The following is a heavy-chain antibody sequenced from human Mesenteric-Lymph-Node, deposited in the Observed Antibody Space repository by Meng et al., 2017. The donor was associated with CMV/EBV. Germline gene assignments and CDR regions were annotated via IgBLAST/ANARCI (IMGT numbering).Heavy chain of an antibody. Sequence: ASVKVSCKASGYTFTSHGISWVRQAPGQGLEWMGWISAYNGNTNYAQKLQGRVTMTTDTSTSTAYMELRSLRSDDTAVYYCARDPRYGSGSTTTYYYYYGMDVWGQGTTVTVSS. CDR2: ISAYNGNT. CDR3: ARDPRYGSGSTTTYYYYYGMDV. D-gene: IGHD3-10*01. J-gene: IGHJ6*02. V-gene: IGHV1-18*01. CDR1: GYTFTSHG.